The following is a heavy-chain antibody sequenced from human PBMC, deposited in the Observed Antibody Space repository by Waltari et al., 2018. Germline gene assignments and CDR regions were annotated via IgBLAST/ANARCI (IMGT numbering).Heavy chain of an antibody. CDR2: IMTDGREE. D-gene: IGHD3-22*01. CDR1: GFTLRNYW. V-gene: IGHV3-7*01. Sequence: EVQLVESGGGLVQPGGSLRLHCDASGFTLRNYWMSWVRQAPGKGPEWVANIMTDGREEYYVDSVRGRFTISRDNAKNSLYLQMNSLRPEDTAVYYCVRDQWFAFDIWGQGTMVTVSS. J-gene: IGHJ3*02. CDR3: VRDQWFAFDI.